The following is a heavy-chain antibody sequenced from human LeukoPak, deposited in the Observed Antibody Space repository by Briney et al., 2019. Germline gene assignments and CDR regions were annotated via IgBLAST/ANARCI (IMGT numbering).Heavy chain of an antibody. V-gene: IGHV1-18*01. CDR2: ISAYNGNT. CDR1: GYTFTSYG. D-gene: IGHD5-18*01. Sequence: ASVKVSCKASGYTFTSYGISWVRQAPGQGLEGMGWISAYNGNTNYAQKLQGRVTMTTDTSTSTAYMELRSLRSDDTAVYYCARVGQLWPNYYYYYMDVWGKGTTVTVSS. J-gene: IGHJ6*03. CDR3: ARVGQLWPNYYYYYMDV.